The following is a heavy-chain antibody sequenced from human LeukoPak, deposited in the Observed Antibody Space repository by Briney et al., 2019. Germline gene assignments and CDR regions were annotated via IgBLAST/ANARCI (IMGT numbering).Heavy chain of an antibody. D-gene: IGHD3-10*01. CDR3: TRGCYYSVY. V-gene: IGHV3-49*04. Sequence: PGRSLRLSCTASGFTFGDYAMSWVRQAPGKGLEWVGFIRSKPYGGTTEYAASVKGGFTISRDDSKSFASLQMNSLKTEDTAVYYCTRGCYYSVYWGQGALVTVSS. CDR1: GFTFGDYA. J-gene: IGHJ4*02. CDR2: IRSKPYGGTT.